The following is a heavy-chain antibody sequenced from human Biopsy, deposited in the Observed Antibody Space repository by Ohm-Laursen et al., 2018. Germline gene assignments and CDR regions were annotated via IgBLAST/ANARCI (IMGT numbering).Heavy chain of an antibody. CDR1: GGPSSNYA. D-gene: IGHD3-9*01. CDR2: NIPILGTG. J-gene: IGHJ1*01. CDR3: ATKLTGYFHH. Sequence: SSVKVSCKASGGPSSNYAFSWVRQAPGQGLEWLGGNIPILGTGNYAQKFQGRVTVAADTSTSTATMELRSLRSDDTAVYYCATKLTGYFHHWGQGTLVTVSS. V-gene: IGHV1-69*06.